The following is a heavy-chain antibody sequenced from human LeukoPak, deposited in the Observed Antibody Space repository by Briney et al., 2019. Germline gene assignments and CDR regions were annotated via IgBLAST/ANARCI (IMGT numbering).Heavy chain of an antibody. J-gene: IGHJ3*02. V-gene: IGHV4-39*07. Sequence: GSLRLSCAASGFTFSSYAMSWVRQAPGKGLEWIGSIYYSGSTYYNPSLKSRVTISVDTSKNQFSLKLSSVTAADTAVYYCAREMDTAMASDAFDIWGQGTMVTVSS. CDR3: AREMDTAMASDAFDI. CDR2: IYYSGST. D-gene: IGHD5-18*01. CDR1: GFTFSSYA.